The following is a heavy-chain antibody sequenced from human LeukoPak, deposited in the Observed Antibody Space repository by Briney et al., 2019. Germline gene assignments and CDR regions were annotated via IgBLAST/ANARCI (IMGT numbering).Heavy chain of an antibody. CDR1: GGTFSSYA. CDR2: IIPIFGIA. V-gene: IGHV1-69*04. Sequence: ASVKVSCKASGGTFSSYAISWVRQAPGQGLEWMGRIIPIFGIANYAQKFQGRVTITADKSTSTAYMELSSLRSEDTAVYYCARDQRTQVYGSGMNYFDYWGQGTLVTVSS. D-gene: IGHD3-10*01. CDR3: ARDQRTQVYGSGMNYFDY. J-gene: IGHJ4*02.